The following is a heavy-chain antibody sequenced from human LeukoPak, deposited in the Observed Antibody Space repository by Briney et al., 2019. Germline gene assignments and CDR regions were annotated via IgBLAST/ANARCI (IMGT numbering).Heavy chain of an antibody. CDR3: ARGGGVRSSWFVIGSNYYYHGMDV. V-gene: IGHV1-8*01. J-gene: IGHJ6*02. CDR2: MNPNSGNT. D-gene: IGHD6-13*01. CDR1: GYTFTSYD. Sequence: EASVKVSCKASGYTFTSYDINWERQATGQGLEWMGWMNPNSGNTGYAQKFQGRVTMTRNTSISAAYMELSSLRSEDTAVYYCARGGGVRSSWFVIGSNYYYHGMDVWGQGTTVTVSS.